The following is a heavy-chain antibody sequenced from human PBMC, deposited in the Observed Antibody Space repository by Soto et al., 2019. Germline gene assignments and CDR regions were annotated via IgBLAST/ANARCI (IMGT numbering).Heavy chain of an antibody. Sequence: GGSLRLSCAASGFTFSNYWMNWVRQAPGKGLEWVANIKQDGSEKYSVDSVKGRFTISRDNAKNSLYLQMNSLRAEDTAVYYFARDPLGWFSSGRSYAFDIWGQGTMVTVSS. CDR1: GFTFSNYW. CDR3: ARDPLGWFSSGRSYAFDI. V-gene: IGHV3-7*01. CDR2: IKQDGSEK. J-gene: IGHJ3*02. D-gene: IGHD3-22*01.